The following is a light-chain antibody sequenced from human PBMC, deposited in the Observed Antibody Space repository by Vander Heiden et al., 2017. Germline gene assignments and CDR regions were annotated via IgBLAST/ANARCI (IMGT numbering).Light chain of an antibody. Sequence: DIVMTQSPESLAVSLGERATINCKSSQSILYSSNNKNYLAWYQQKPGQPPTVLLYWASTRESGVPDRFSGSGSGTDFTLTISSLQAEDVAVYYCQQYYTTWTFGQGTRVEIK. J-gene: IGKJ1*01. CDR2: WAS. CDR1: QSILYSSNNKNY. CDR3: QQYYTTWT. V-gene: IGKV4-1*01.